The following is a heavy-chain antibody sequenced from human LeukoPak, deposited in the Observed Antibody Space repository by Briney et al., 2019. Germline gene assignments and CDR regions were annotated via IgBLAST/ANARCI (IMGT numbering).Heavy chain of an antibody. CDR2: ISGSGGST. Sequence: GGSLRLSCAASGFTFSSYAMSWVRQAPGKGLEWVSAISGSGGSTYYADSVKGRFTISRDTSKNTLYLQMSSLRAEDTAAYYCARSYRRGAITMLRGVANRGAFDIWGQGTMVTVSS. V-gene: IGHV3-23*01. CDR3: ARSYRRGAITMLRGVANRGAFDI. D-gene: IGHD3-10*01. J-gene: IGHJ3*02. CDR1: GFTFSSYA.